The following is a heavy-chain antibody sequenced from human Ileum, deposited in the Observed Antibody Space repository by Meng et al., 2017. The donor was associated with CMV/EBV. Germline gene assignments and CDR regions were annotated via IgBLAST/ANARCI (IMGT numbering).Heavy chain of an antibody. CDR1: GASITNDDYY. V-gene: IGHV4-30-4*01. D-gene: IGHD5-12*01. CDR2: IYYNGIT. Sequence: QVQLQESGPGLVKPSQTLSLTCTVSGASITNDDYYWSWIRQPPGKGLEWIGYIYYNGITYYNPSLKSRIAILVDTSKSQFSLIVSSVTAADTAVYYCAKYSGPSRWFDPWGQGTLVTASS. CDR3: AKYSGPSRWFDP. J-gene: IGHJ5*02.